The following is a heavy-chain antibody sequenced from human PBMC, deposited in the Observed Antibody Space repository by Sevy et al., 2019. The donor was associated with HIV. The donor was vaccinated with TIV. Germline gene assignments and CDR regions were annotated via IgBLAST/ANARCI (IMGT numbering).Heavy chain of an antibody. CDR1: GFTFSTYW. CDR3: AIAPRPYCSSTSCYAFNI. CDR2: IKQDGSEK. J-gene: IGHJ3*02. Sequence: GGSLRLSCAASGFTFSTYWMSWVRQAPGKGLEWVANIKQDGSEKYYVDSVKGRFTISRDNAKNSLYLQMNSLRVEDTAVEYCAIAPRPYCSSTSCYAFNIWGQGTMVTVSS. V-gene: IGHV3-7*01. D-gene: IGHD2-2*01.